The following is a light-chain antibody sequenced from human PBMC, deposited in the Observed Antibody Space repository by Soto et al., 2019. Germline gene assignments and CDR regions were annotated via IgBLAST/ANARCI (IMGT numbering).Light chain of an antibody. CDR3: QQYGSSPFT. Sequence: EIVLTQSPGTLSLSPGERATLSCRASQSVSSSYLAWYQQKPGQAPRLLIYGASSRATGIPDRFSGSGSGTDFTLTIIRLEPEDFAVYYCQQYGSSPFTFGQGTKVDIK. CDR2: GAS. J-gene: IGKJ1*01. CDR1: QSVSSSY. V-gene: IGKV3-20*01.